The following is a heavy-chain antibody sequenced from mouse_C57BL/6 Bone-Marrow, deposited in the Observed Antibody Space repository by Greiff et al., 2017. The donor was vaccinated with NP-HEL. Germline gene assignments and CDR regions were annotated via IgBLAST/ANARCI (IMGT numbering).Heavy chain of an antibody. J-gene: IGHJ4*01. CDR3: EGEGVLRRRTYAMDF. D-gene: IGHD2-4*01. CDR2: INYDGSST. V-gene: IGHV5-16*01. CDR1: GFTFSDYY. Sequence: EVKLVESEGGLVQPGSSMKLSCTASGFTFSDYYMAWVRQVPEKGLEWVANINYDGSSTYYLDSLKSRFIISRDNAKNTLYLQMSSLKSEDTAKFYGEGEGVLRRRTYAMDFWGQGTAVTVSS.